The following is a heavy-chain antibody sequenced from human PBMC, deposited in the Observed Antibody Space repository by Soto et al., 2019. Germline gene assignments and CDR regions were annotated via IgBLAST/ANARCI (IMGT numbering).Heavy chain of an antibody. D-gene: IGHD3-10*01. V-gene: IGHV4-34*01. CDR2: INHSGST. Sequence: ASETLSLTCAVYGGSCSGYYWSWIRQPPGKGLEWIGEINHSGSTNYNPSLKSRVTISVDTSKNQFSLKLSSVTAADTAVYYCARYRFGEARDAFDIWGQGTMVTVSS. CDR1: GGSCSGYY. J-gene: IGHJ3*02. CDR3: ARYRFGEARDAFDI.